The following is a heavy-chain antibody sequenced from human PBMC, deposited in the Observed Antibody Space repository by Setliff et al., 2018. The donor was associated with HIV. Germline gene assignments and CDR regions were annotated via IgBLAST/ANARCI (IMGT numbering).Heavy chain of an antibody. D-gene: IGHD3-9*01. V-gene: IGHV1-8*02. CDR3: ARAGNSAGYSEYRYLDL. CDR2: MNPNNGDT. J-gene: IGHJ2*01. CDR1: GYTFTTYD. Sequence: GASVKVSCKASGYTFTTYDINWVRQATGQGLEWMGWMNPNNGDTGYAQRFQGRVTMTSDTSMSTAYLDLSRLRSDDTAVYYCARAGNSAGYSEYRYLDLWGRGTLVTVSS.